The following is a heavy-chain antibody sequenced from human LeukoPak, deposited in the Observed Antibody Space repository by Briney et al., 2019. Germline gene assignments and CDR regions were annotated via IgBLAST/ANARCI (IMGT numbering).Heavy chain of an antibody. CDR3: VSASLRLGLFRHRTGDY. D-gene: IGHD5-12*01. J-gene: IGHJ4*02. V-gene: IGHV3-64D*09. CDR1: GFTFSSYA. Sequence: QPGGSLRLSCSASGFTFSSYAMHWVRQAPGKGLEYVSAISSNGGSTYYADSVKGRFTISRVNSKNTLYLQMSSLRAEDTAVYYCVSASLRLGLFRHRTGDYWGQGTLVTVSS. CDR2: ISSNGGST.